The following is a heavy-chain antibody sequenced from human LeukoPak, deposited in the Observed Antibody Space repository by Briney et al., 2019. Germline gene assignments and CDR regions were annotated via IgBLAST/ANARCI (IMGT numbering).Heavy chain of an antibody. CDR3: ARDGWNVGALGPYYYYGMDV. CDR1: GFTFSSYW. Sequence: GGSLRLSCAASGFTFSSYWMHWVRQAPGKGLVWVSRINSDGSSTSYADSVKGRFTISRDNAKNTLYLQMNSLRAEDTAVYYCARDGWNVGALGPYYYYGMDVWGQGTTVTVSS. J-gene: IGHJ6*02. CDR2: INSDGSST. D-gene: IGHD1-26*01. V-gene: IGHV3-74*01.